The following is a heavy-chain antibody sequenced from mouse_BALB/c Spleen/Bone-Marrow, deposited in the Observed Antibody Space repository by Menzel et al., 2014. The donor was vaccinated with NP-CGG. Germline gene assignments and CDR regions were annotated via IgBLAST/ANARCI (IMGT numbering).Heavy chain of an antibody. J-gene: IGHJ3*01. CDR2: ISGGGSYT. V-gene: IGHV5-9-2*01. D-gene: IGHD2-4*01. CDR1: GLSFNSYG. CDR3: ARHAYYDQTEVSFVY. Sequence: VQLKDSGGGLVKSGGSLKLSCAASGLSFNSYGMSWVRQTPEKRLEWVATISGGGSYTFYPDSVKGRFTISRDNAKNNLYLQLSSLRSEDTALYYCARHAYYDQTEVSFVYWGQGTLVTVSA.